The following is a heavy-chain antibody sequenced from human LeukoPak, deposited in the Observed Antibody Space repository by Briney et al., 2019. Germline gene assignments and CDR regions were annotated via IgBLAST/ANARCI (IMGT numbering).Heavy chain of an antibody. D-gene: IGHD2-15*01. CDR2: ISGSGNRT. CDR3: AKNLYCGGGSCYPSALGMDV. J-gene: IGHJ6*02. Sequence: GGPLRLSSAASGFTFSSYAMSWVRQAPGKGLEWVSSISGSGNRTYYADSVKGRFTISRDNSKNTLFLQMNSLRAEDTAVYYCAKNLYCGGGSCYPSALGMDVWGQGTTVTVSS. CDR1: GFTFSSYA. V-gene: IGHV3-23*01.